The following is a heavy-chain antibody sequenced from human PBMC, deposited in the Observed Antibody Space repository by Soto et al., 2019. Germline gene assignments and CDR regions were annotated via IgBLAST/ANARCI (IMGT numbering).Heavy chain of an antibody. Sequence: PSETLSLTCAVSGGSISSSNGWSWVGQPPGKGLEGIGEIDHGGSTNSNPSLKSRVTISVDKSKNPFSLKLSSVTAADPAVYYCNFWSGYYGMDVWRQGTTVTVSS. V-gene: IGHV4-4*02. D-gene: IGHD3-3*01. CDR2: IDHGGST. CDR1: GGSISSSNG. CDR3: NFWSGYYGMDV. J-gene: IGHJ6*02.